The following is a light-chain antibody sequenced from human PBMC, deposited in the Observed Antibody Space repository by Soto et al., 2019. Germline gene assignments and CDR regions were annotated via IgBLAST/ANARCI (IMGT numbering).Light chain of an antibody. CDR1: KLGDKY. J-gene: IGLJ2*01. CDR2: QDS. CDR3: QAWDSSTVV. Sequence: SYELTQPPSVSVSPGQTASITCSGDKLGDKYACWYQQKPGQSPVLVIYQDSKRPSGIPERFSGSNSGNTATLTISGTQAMDEADYYCQAWDSSTVVFGGETKLTV. V-gene: IGLV3-1*01.